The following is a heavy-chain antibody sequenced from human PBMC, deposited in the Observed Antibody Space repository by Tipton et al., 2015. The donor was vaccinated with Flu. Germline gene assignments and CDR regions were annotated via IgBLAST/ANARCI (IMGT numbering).Heavy chain of an antibody. D-gene: IGHD3-22*01. Sequence: GLVKPSETLSLTCNVSGGSINRYYWSWIRQSVGKGPEWIGRTHTNGNTNYNSSFGSRLTMSVDTSKSQFPMTLTSVTVADTAVYYCASGNFYDSSGYFAFWGQGILVTVSS. CDR2: THTNGNT. V-gene: IGHV4-4*07. CDR3: ASGNFYDSSGYFAF. CDR1: GGSINRYY. J-gene: IGHJ4*02.